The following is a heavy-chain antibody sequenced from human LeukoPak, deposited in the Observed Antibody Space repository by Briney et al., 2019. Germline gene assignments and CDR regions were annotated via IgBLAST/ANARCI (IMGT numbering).Heavy chain of an antibody. CDR2: INCDGTNT. CDR1: GATFDDYG. J-gene: IGHJ4*02. CDR3: VRDVSSNWYSFNF. V-gene: IGHV3-20*04. D-gene: IGHD6-13*01. Sequence: SGASLRLSCEDSGATFDDYGMSWVRQTPGKGLKWLCGINCDGTNTHYADSVKGRFTISRDNAKNSLFLQTSSLRVEDTALYYCVRDVSSNWYSFNFWGQGTLVTVTS.